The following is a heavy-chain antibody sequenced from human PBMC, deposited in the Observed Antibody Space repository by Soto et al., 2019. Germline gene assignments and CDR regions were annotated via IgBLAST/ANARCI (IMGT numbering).Heavy chain of an antibody. J-gene: IGHJ4*02. CDR1: GFTFSSYW. CDR2: INSDGSST. Sequence: EVQLVESGGGLVQPGGSLRLSCAASGFTFSSYWMHWVRQAPGKGLVWVSRINSDGSSTSYADSVKGRFTISRDNAKNKLYLQMNSLRAEDTAVYYCARVGYCSGGSCYPAETYFDYWGQGTLVTVSS. CDR3: ARVGYCSGGSCYPAETYFDY. D-gene: IGHD2-15*01. V-gene: IGHV3-74*01.